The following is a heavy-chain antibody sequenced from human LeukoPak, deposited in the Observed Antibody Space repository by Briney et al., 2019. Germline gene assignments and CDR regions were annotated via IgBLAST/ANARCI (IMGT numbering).Heavy chain of an antibody. CDR2: IWYDGSNK. J-gene: IGHJ6*02. CDR1: GFTFNTYA. Sequence: PGKSLRLSCAASGFTFNTYAIHWVRQAPGKELEWVAVIWYDGSNKYYADSVRGRFTISRDNSKNTLYLQMNSLRADDTAIYYCVRDPSCSGGGCYYYYGMDVWGQGTTVTVSS. V-gene: IGHV3-33*01. D-gene: IGHD2-15*01. CDR3: VRDPSCSGGGCYYYYGMDV.